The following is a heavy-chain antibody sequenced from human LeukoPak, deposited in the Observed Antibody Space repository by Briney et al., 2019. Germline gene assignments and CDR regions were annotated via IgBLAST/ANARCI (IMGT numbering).Heavy chain of an antibody. CDR2: ISSGSDYI. Sequence: PGGSLRLSCAASGFTFTYYNMNWVRQAPGKRLEWVSSISSGSDYIQYADSVKGRFTISRDNAKNSLYLQMNSLRAEDTAVYYCARDSIAVAGHFDYWGQGTLVTVSS. D-gene: IGHD6-19*01. V-gene: IGHV3-21*01. CDR3: ARDSIAVAGHFDY. CDR1: GFTFTYYN. J-gene: IGHJ4*02.